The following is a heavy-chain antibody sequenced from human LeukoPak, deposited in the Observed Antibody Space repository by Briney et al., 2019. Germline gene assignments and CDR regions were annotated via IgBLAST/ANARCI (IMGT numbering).Heavy chain of an antibody. Sequence: PGGSLRLSCAASGFTVSSNYMTWVRQAPGKGLEWVSLIYSAGGTYYADSVKGRFTISRHSSKSTLYLQMNSLRGEDTAVYYCARCLGRITISGVVPYGMDVWGQGTTVTVSS. V-gene: IGHV3-53*04. CDR3: ARCLGRITISGVVPYGMDV. D-gene: IGHD3-3*01. J-gene: IGHJ6*02. CDR2: IYSAGGT. CDR1: GFTVSSNY.